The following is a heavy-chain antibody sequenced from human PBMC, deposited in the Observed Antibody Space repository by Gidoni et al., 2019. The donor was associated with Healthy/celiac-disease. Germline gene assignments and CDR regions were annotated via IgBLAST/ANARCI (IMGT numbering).Heavy chain of an antibody. V-gene: IGHV4-39*01. CDR3: ARHRVGIAAAGPAEYFQH. CDR2: IHYSGST. CDR1: GGSISSSSYY. D-gene: IGHD6-13*01. J-gene: IGHJ1*01. Sequence: QLQLQESGPGLVKPSETLSLTCTVSGGSISSSSYYWGWIRQPPGKGLEWIGSIHYSGSTYYNPSLKSRVTISVDTSKNQFSLKLSSVTAADTAVYYCARHRVGIAAAGPAEYFQHWGQGTLVTVSS.